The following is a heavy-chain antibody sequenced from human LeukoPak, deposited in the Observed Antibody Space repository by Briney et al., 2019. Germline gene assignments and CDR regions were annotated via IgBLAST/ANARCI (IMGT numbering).Heavy chain of an antibody. D-gene: IGHD2-15*01. J-gene: IGHJ4*02. V-gene: IGHV4-59*01. CDR3: ARGYCSGGSCYFDY. CDR1: GGSISSYY. Sequence: SETLSLTCTVSGGSISSYYWSWIRQPPGKGLEWIGYIYYSGSTNYNPSLKSRVTISVDTSKNQFTLKLSSVTAADTAVYYCARGYCSGGSCYFDYWGQGTLVTVSS. CDR2: IYYSGST.